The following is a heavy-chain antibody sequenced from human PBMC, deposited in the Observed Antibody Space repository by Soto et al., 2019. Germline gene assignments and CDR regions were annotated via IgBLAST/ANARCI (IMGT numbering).Heavy chain of an antibody. Sequence: QVQLVESGGGVVQPGRSLRLSCAASGFTFSSYAMHWVRQAPGKGLEWVAVISYDGSNKYYADSVKGRFTISRDNSKNTLYLQMNSLRAEDTAVYYCARGSGKGCDYWGQGTLVTVSS. CDR2: ISYDGSNK. J-gene: IGHJ4*02. V-gene: IGHV3-30-3*01. CDR1: GFTFSSYA. CDR3: ARGSGKGCDY.